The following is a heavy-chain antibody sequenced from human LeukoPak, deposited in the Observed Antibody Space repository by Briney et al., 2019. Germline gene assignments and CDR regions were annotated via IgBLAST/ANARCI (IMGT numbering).Heavy chain of an antibody. CDR3: ARGTRGPGYCSGGSCYPTEH. Sequence: ASVKVSCKASGYTFTGYYMHWVRQAPGQGLEWMGWMNPNSGNTGYAQKFQGRVTMTRNTSISTAYMELSSLRSEDTAVYYCARGTRGPGYCSGGSCYPTEHWGQGTLVTVSS. D-gene: IGHD2-15*01. CDR2: MNPNSGNT. J-gene: IGHJ4*02. V-gene: IGHV1-8*02. CDR1: GYTFTGYY.